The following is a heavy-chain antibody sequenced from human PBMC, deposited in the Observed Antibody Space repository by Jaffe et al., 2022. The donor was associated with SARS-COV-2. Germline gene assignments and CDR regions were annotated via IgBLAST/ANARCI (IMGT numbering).Heavy chain of an antibody. Sequence: QVQLVESGGGVVQPGRSLRLSCAASGFTFSSYGMHWVRQAPGKGLEWVAVISYDGSNKYYADSVKGRFTISRDNSKNTLYLQMNSLRAEDTAVYYCAKAIAEDDYYDSSGYLDYWGQGTLVTVSS. CDR1: GFTFSSYG. D-gene: IGHD3-22*01. CDR3: AKAIAEDDYYDSSGYLDY. V-gene: IGHV3-30*18. CDR2: ISYDGSNK. J-gene: IGHJ4*02.